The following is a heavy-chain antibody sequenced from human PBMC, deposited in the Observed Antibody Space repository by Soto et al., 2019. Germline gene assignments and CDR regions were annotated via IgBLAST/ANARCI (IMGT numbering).Heavy chain of an antibody. J-gene: IGHJ4*02. CDR3: ATDLDILTGYYLFAY. CDR2: FDPEDGET. V-gene: IGHV1-24*01. Sequence: ASVKVSWKVSGYTLTELSMHWVRQAPGKGLEWMGGFDPEDGETIYAQKFQGRVTMTEDTSTDTAYMELSSLRSEDTAVYYCATDLDILTGYYLFAYWGQGTLVIVSS. D-gene: IGHD3-9*01. CDR1: GYTLTELS.